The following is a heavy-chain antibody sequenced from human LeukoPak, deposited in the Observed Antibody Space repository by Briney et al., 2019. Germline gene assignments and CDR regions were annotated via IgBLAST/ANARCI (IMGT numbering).Heavy chain of an antibody. Sequence: KPSETLSLTCTVSGGSISSYYWSWIRQPAGKGLEWIGRIYTSGSTNYNPSLKSRVTMSVDTSKNQLSLKLSSVTAADTAVYYCARDSRYCSSTSCQSAERYYYYYYMDVWGKGTTVTVSS. J-gene: IGHJ6*03. CDR3: ARDSRYCSSTSCQSAERYYYYYYMDV. D-gene: IGHD2-2*01. CDR2: IYTSGST. V-gene: IGHV4-4*07. CDR1: GGSISSYY.